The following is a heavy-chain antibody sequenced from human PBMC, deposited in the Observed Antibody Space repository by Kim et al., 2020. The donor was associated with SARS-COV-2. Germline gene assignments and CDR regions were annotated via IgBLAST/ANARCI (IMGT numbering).Heavy chain of an antibody. CDR3: ARSGQSITMVRQPDYYFDY. CDR1: GGSISSSSYY. J-gene: IGHJ4*02. Sequence: SETLSLTCTVSGGSISSSSYYWGWIRQPPGKGLEWIGSIYYSGSTYYNPSLKSRVTISVDTSKNQFSLKLSSVTAADTAVYYCARSGQSITMVRQPDYYFDYWGQGTLVTVSS. V-gene: IGHV4-39*01. D-gene: IGHD3-10*01. CDR2: IYYSGST.